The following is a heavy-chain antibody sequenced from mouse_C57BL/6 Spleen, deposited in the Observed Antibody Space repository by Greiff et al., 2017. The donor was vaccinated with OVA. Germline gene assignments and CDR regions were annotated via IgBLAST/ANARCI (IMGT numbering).Heavy chain of an antibody. D-gene: IGHD2-4*01. CDR3: TRGDYDRYYAMDY. Sequence: VQLQQSGPVLARPGASVKMSCKTSGYTFTSYWMHWVKQRPGQGLEWIGAIYPGNSDTSYNQKFKGKAKLTAVTSASTAYMELSSLTNEDSAVYYCTRGDYDRYYAMDYWGQGTSVTVSS. CDR1: GYTFTSYW. V-gene: IGHV1-5*01. J-gene: IGHJ4*01. CDR2: IYPGNSDT.